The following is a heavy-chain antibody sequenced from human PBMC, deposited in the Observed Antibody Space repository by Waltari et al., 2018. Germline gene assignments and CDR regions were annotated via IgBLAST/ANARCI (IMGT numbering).Heavy chain of an antibody. J-gene: IGHJ3*02. CDR2: INPRGGST. Sequence: QVQLVQSGAEVKKPGASVKVSCKASGYTFTSYYMHWVRQAPGQGLEWMGIINPRGGSTSYAQKFQGRVTMTRDTSTSTVYMELSSLRPEDTAVYYCAKNGAGFTLGLASGMAFDIWGQGTVVIVSS. V-gene: IGHV1-46*01. CDR1: GYTFTSYY. D-gene: IGHD2-8*01. CDR3: AKNGAGFTLGLASGMAFDI.